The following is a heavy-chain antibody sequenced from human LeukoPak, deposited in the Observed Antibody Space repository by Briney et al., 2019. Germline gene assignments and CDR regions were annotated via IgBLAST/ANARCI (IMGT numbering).Heavy chain of an antibody. D-gene: IGHD2-2*01. CDR1: GYTFTGYY. CDR2: INPNSGGT. J-gene: IGHJ6*02. CDR3: AREKVRQSGMDV. V-gene: IGHV1-2*06. Sequence: ASVKVTCKASGYTFTGYYMHWVRQAPGQGLEWMGRINPNSGGTNYAQKFQGRVTMTRDTSISTAYMELSRLRSDDTAVYYCAREKVRQSGMDVWGQGTTVTVSS.